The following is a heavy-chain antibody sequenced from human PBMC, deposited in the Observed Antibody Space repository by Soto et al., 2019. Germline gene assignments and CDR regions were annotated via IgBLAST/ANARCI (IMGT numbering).Heavy chain of an antibody. CDR3: ARGWLGVYYGVDV. V-gene: IGHV4-61*01. J-gene: IGHJ6*02. CDR2: IYYSGST. CDR1: GGSVSSGSYY. Sequence: SETLSLTCTVSGGSVSSGSYYWSWIRQPPGKGLEWIGYIYYSGSTNYNPSLKSRVTISVDTSKNQFSLKLSSVTAADTAVYYCARGWLGVYYGVDVWGQGTTVTVSS. D-gene: IGHD3-10*01.